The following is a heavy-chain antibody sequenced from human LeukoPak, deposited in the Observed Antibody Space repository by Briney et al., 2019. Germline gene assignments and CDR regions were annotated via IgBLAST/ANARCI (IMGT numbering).Heavy chain of an antibody. Sequence: GGSLRLSCAVSGFTFSSYWRGWVRQAPGKGLAWVANINQDESSKYYEDSVKGRFTISRDNADNSLYLQMNSLGAEDTAVYYCAKDEGRMIVVVIQIWGQGTMVTVSS. CDR1: GFTFSSYW. V-gene: IGHV3-7*01. CDR2: INQDESSK. CDR3: AKDEGRMIVVVIQI. D-gene: IGHD3-22*01. J-gene: IGHJ3*02.